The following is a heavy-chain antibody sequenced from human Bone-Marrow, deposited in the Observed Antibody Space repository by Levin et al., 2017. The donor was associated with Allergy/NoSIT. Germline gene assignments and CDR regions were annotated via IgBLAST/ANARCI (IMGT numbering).Heavy chain of an antibody. CDR2: ITSDGSDT. J-gene: IGHJ4*02. V-gene: IGHV3-74*01. Sequence: ASVKVSCAASGFTFSNYWMQWVRQAPGKGLLWVSHITSDGSDTTYADSVRGRFTISRDNAKNTLYLQMNSLRVDDTAMYYCVRDNYGVDYWGQGTLVTVSS. D-gene: IGHD4-11*01. CDR1: GFTFSNYW. CDR3: VRDNYGVDY.